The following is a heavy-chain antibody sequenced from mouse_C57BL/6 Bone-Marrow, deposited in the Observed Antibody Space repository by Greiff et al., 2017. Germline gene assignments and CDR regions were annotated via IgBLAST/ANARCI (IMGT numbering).Heavy chain of an antibody. V-gene: IGHV14-3*02. CDR2: IDPANGNT. D-gene: IGHD1-1*01. J-gene: IGHJ2*01. CDR1: GFNIKDTY. CDR3: ARDGSSFDY. Sequence: EVKLQESGAELVKPGASVKLSCTASGFNIKDTYMHWVKQRPEQGLEWIGRIDPANGNTKYDPKFQGKATLTADTSSNTAYLQLSSLTSEDTAVYYSARDGSSFDYWGQGTTLTVSS.